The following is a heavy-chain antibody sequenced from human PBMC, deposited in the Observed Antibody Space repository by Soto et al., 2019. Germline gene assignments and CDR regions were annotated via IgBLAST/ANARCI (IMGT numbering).Heavy chain of an antibody. J-gene: IGHJ4*02. CDR2: IYPIDSDT. V-gene: IGHV5-51*01. CDR3: ARHGTAMGRFDF. CDR1: GDSFSNYW. Sequence: VESLKISCSGSGDSFSNYWIGWVRQMPGKGLEWMGIIYPIDSDTRYNPSFQGQVTISVDQSISTAYLQWSSLKASDTAMYYCARHGTAMGRFDFWGQGTLVTVS. D-gene: IGHD5-18*01.